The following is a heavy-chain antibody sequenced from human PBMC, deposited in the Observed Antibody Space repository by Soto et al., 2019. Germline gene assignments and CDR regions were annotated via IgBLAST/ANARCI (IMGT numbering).Heavy chain of an antibody. V-gene: IGHV2-26*01. D-gene: IGHD3-3*01. Sequence: SGPTLVNPTETLTLTCTVSGFSLSNARMGVSWIRQPPGKALEWLAHIFSNDEKSYSTSLKSRLTISKDTSKSQVVLTMTNMDPVDTATYYCARITIFGVVIPYYYMDVWGKGTTVTVSS. J-gene: IGHJ6*03. CDR3: ARITIFGVVIPYYYMDV. CDR2: IFSNDEK. CDR1: GFSLSNARMG.